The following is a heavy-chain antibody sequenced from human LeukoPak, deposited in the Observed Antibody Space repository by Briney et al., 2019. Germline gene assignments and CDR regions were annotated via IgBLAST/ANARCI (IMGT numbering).Heavy chain of an antibody. CDR1: GYTFTSYG. V-gene: IGHV1-18*01. J-gene: IGHJ4*02. CDR2: ISAYNGKI. CDR3: ARVVYYDFWSGYLDY. D-gene: IGHD3-3*01. Sequence: ASVTVSFTASGYTFTSYGISWVRQAPGQGLEWMGWISAYNGKINYAQNLQGRVTMTTDTSTSTAYMELRSLRSDDTAVYYCARVVYYDFWSGYLDYWGQGTLVTVSS.